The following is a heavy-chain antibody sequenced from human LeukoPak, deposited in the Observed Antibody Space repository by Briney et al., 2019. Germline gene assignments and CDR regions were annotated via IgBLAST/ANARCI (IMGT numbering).Heavy chain of an antibody. J-gene: IGHJ4*02. CDR1: GFTFRSYA. D-gene: IGHD3-3*01. V-gene: IGHV3-23*01. CDR2: ISGGGDIA. CDR3: TKHRSDCWSASDY. Sequence: GGSLRLSCAASGFTFRSYAMSWVRQAPGKGLEWVSISGGGDIADYADSVKGRFTLSRDISKNTLYLQMNSLRAEDTAVYFCTKHRSDCWSASDYWGLGTLVTVSS.